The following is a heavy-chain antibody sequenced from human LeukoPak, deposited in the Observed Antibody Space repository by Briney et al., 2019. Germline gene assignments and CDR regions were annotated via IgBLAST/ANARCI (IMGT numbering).Heavy chain of an antibody. D-gene: IGHD2-2*02. CDR3: ARGKQVVPAAIDWFDP. CDR2: ISSSSSTI. J-gene: IGHJ5*02. Sequence: GGSLRLSCAASGFTFSSYSMNWVRQAPGKGLEWVSYISSSSSTIYYADSVKGRFTISRDNAKNSLYLQMNSLRAEDTAVYYCARGKQVVPAAIDWFDPWGQGTLVTVSS. V-gene: IGHV3-48*01. CDR1: GFTFSSYS.